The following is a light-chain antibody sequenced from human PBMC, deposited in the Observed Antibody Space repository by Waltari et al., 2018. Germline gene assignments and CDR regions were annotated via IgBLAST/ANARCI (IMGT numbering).Light chain of an antibody. CDR1: QSIGSW. CDR2: KAS. Sequence: DIQMTQSPTTLSASVGDRVTITCRASQSIGSWLAWYQQKPGKAPKLLLYKASSLETGVPSRFSGRGSGTDFTLTISSLQSDDFATYYCQQYKSYSGTFDQGTKVDIK. V-gene: IGKV1-5*03. CDR3: QQYKSYSGT. J-gene: IGKJ1*01.